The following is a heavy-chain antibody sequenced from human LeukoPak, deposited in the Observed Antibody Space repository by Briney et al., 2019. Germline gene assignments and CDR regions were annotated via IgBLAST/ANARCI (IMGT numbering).Heavy chain of an antibody. V-gene: IGHV4-59*01. CDR1: GGSISSDY. J-gene: IGHJ4*02. CDR3: ASTPRRGGSLYY. D-gene: IGHD1-26*01. CDR2: IYYSGST. Sequence: SETLSVTCTVSGGSISSDYWSCIRQPPGKGLESIGYIYYSGSTNYNPSLKSRVTISVDTSKNQFSLKLSSVTAADTAVYYCASTPRRGGSLYYWGQGTLVTVSS.